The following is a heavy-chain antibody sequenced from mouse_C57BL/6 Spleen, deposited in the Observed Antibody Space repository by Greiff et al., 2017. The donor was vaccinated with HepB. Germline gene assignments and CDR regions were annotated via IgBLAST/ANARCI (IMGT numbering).Heavy chain of an antibody. D-gene: IGHD1-1*01. Sequence: QVQLQQSGAELAKPGASVKLSCKASGYTFTSYWMHWVKQRPGQGLEWIGYINPSSGYTKYNQKFKDKATLTADKSSITAYMQLSSLTYADSAVYYCAIENPSISSSAWFAYWGQGTLVTVSA. CDR1: GYTFTSYW. CDR3: AIENPSISSSAWFAY. J-gene: IGHJ3*01. V-gene: IGHV1-7*01. CDR2: INPSSGYT.